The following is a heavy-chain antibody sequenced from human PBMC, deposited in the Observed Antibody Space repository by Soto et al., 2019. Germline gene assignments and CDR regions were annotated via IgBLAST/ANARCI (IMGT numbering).Heavy chain of an antibody. D-gene: IGHD3-10*01. Sequence: GGSLRLSCAASGFTFSSYSMNWVRQAPGKGLEWVSSISSSSSYIYYADSVKGRFTISRDNAKNSQYLQMNSLRAEDTAVYYCARGTFAMVRGVMGWFDPWGQGTLVTVSS. CDR2: ISSSSSYI. CDR1: GFTFSSYS. J-gene: IGHJ5*02. CDR3: ARGTFAMVRGVMGWFDP. V-gene: IGHV3-21*01.